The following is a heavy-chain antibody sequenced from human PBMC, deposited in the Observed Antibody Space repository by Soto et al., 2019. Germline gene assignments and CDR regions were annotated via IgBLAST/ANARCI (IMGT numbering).Heavy chain of an antibody. Sequence: QVQLVQSGAEVKKPGASVKVSCKASGYTFTSYGISWARQAPGQGLEWMGWISPYNGKTNYAQKVQGRVTMTTDTSTSTAYMELKSLRSDDPAVYYCARRHSADWFDPWGQGTLVTVSS. J-gene: IGHJ5*02. CDR2: ISPYNGKT. CDR3: ARRHSADWFDP. CDR1: GYTFTSYG. D-gene: IGHD2-2*01. V-gene: IGHV1-18*01.